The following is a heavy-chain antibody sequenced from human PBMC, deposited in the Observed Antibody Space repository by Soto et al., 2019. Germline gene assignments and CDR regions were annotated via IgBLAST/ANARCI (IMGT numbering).Heavy chain of an antibody. CDR2: IANSVNT. D-gene: IGHD3-22*01. V-gene: IGHV4-31*03. CDR3: ARTKYYYDSSGYERESYFDY. J-gene: IGHJ4*02. CDR1: GGSITAGGYY. Sequence: PSETLYLTCTVSGGSITAGGYYCSWIRQHPGKGLEWIGYIANSVNTYYNPSLKSRVTISVDTSKNQLSLKLSSVTAADTAVYHCARTKYYYDSSGYERESYFDYSGQGTLVTVSS.